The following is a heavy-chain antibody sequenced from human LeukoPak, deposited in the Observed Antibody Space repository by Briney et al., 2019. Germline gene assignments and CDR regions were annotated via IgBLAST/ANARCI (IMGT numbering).Heavy chain of an antibody. CDR1: GYSFTSYR. J-gene: IGHJ4*02. CDR2: IYPGDSDT. Sequence: GESLKISCKGSGYSFTSYRIGWVRQMPGKGLEWMGIIYPGDSDTRYSPSFQGQVTISADKSISTAYLQWSSLKASDTAMYYCATVGYYYDSSGLLFDYWGQGTLVTVSS. V-gene: IGHV5-51*01. CDR3: ATVGYYYDSSGLLFDY. D-gene: IGHD3-22*01.